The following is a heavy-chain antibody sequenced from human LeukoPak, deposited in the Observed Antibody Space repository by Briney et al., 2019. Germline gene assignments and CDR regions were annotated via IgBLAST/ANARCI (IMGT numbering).Heavy chain of an antibody. CDR2: ISSSSSYI. CDR1: GFTFSSYS. V-gene: IGHV3-21*01. J-gene: IGHJ4*02. D-gene: IGHD6-13*01. CDR3: ASLALGSWFDY. Sequence: GGSLRLSCAASGFTFSSYSMNWVRQAPGKGLEGGSSISSSSSYIYYADSVKGRFTISRDNAKNSLYLQMNSLRAEDTAVYYCASLALGSWFDYWGQGTLVTVSS.